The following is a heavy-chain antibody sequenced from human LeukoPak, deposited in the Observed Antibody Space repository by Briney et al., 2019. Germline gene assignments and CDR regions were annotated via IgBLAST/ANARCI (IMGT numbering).Heavy chain of an antibody. CDR3: ARELVIIPYFDY. J-gene: IGHJ4*02. D-gene: IGHD3-3*01. CDR1: GGSFSGYY. V-gene: IGHV4-34*01. CDR2: INHSGST. Sequence: PSETLSLTCAVYGGSFSGYYWSWIRQPPGKGLEWIGEINHSGSTNYNPSLKSRVTISVDTSKNQFSLKLSSVTAADTAVYYCARELVIIPYFDYWGQGTLVTVSS.